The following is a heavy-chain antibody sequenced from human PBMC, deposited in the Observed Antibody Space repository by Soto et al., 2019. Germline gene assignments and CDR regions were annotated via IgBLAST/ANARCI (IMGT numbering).Heavy chain of an antibody. J-gene: IGHJ4*02. V-gene: IGHV1-2*02. CDR2: ITPDNGDT. CDR1: GYTFSGYY. D-gene: IGHD3-10*01. CDR3: ARDSGVRRAKYYFDF. Sequence: QVQLVQSGAEVKKPGASVKVSCKASGYTFSGYYLHWVRQASGQGLEWMGWITPDNGDTNYAQNFQGRVTMTTDTSTKTAYMELSSLRSDDTAVYYCARDSGVRRAKYYFDFWGQGTLVTVSS.